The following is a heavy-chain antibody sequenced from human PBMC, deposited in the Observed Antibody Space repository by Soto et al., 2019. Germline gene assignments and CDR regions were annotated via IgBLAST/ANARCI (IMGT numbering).Heavy chain of an antibody. V-gene: IGHV4-30-4*01. CDR2: IYDSGST. CDR3: AREVIPLTTDWYFDL. J-gene: IGHJ2*01. CDR1: GGSISGGVGGLYY. Sequence: QLQLRESGPGLVKPSETLSLTCTVSGGSISGGVGGLYYWSWIRQPPGKGLEWIGYIYDSGSTYYNPSLKCRVTIPVDTSKNQFSLRLSSVTAADTDVYYCAREVIPLTTDWYFDLWGRGTLVTVSS. D-gene: IGHD4-17*01.